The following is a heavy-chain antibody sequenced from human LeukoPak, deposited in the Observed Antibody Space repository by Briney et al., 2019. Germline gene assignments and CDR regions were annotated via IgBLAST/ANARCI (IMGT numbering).Heavy chain of an antibody. V-gene: IGHV3-48*03. CDR3: AREGSWNHAFGV. D-gene: IGHD1-1*01. J-gene: IGHJ3*01. CDR2: ISSSGSTI. Sequence: PGGSLRLSCAASGFTFSSYEMNWVRQAPGKGLEWVSYISSSGSTIYYADSVKGRFTVSRDNAKNSLYLQMNSLRAEDTAVYYCAREGSWNHAFGVWGQGTMVTVSS. CDR1: GFTFSSYE.